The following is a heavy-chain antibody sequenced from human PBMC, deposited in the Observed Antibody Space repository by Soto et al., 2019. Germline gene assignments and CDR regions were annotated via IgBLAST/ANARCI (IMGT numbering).Heavy chain of an antibody. J-gene: IGHJ6*02. V-gene: IGHV1-69*01. CDR3: ASLLVQCGMDV. Sequence: QVQLVQSGAEVKKPGYSVNVSCTASEGTFSSYAISWVRQAPRQGLEWMGGIIPIFGTANYAQKFQGRVTITADESTSAAYMELSSLRSEDTAVYYCASLLVQCGMDVWGQGTKVTVSS. CDR2: IIPIFGTA. CDR1: EGTFSSYA. D-gene: IGHD6-19*01.